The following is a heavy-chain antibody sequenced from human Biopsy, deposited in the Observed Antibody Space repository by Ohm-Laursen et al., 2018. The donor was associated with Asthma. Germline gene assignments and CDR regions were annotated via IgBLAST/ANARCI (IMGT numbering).Heavy chain of an antibody. J-gene: IGHJ4*02. V-gene: IGHV3-53*01. CDR3: ARGDSSGWSHYYFDY. D-gene: IGHD6-19*01. CDR2: IYSGGTS. Sequence: GSLRLSCTASGFTVSRDHMFWVRQAPGKGLEWVSVIYSGGTSHTADSVRGWFTISRDFSKNTLHLQMHSLRVEDTAVYYCARGDSSGWSHYYFDYWGQGTLVTVSS. CDR1: GFTVSRDH.